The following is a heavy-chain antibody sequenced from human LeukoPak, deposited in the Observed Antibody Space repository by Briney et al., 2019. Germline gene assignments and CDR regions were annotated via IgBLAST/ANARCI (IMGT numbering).Heavy chain of an antibody. V-gene: IGHV3-66*02. CDR1: GFTVSSNY. D-gene: IGHD4-23*01. J-gene: IGHJ6*03. Sequence: GGSLRLSCAASGFTVSSNYMSWVRQAPGKGLEWVSVIYSGGSTYYADSVKGRFTISRDNSKNTLYLQMSSPRAEDTAVYYCAGPTVDSYYYYYMDVWGKGTTVTVSS. CDR3: AGPTVDSYYYYYMDV. CDR2: IYSGGST.